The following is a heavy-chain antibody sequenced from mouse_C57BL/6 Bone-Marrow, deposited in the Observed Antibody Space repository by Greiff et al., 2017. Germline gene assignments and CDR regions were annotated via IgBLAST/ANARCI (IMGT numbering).Heavy chain of an antibody. D-gene: IGHD1-1*01. J-gene: IGHJ1*03. Sequence: VQLKESGGGLVKPGGSLKLSCAASGFTFSSYAMSWVRQTPEKRLEWVATISDGGSYTYYPDNVKGRFTISRDNAKNNLYLQMSHLKSEDTAMYYCARDRGTTVVTLYWYFDVWGTGTTVTVSS. CDR2: ISDGGSYT. CDR3: ARDRGTTVVTLYWYFDV. V-gene: IGHV5-4*01. CDR1: GFTFSSYA.